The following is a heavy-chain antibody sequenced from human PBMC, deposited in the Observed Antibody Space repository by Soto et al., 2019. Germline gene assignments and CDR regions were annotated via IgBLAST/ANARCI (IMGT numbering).Heavy chain of an antibody. D-gene: IGHD2-15*01. V-gene: IGHV4-59*02. CDR3: ARSGGSLDY. CDR1: GGSVSSYY. J-gene: IGHJ4*02. CDR2: IYYSGST. Sequence: KTSETLSLTCTVSGGSVSSYYWSWIRQPPGKGLEWIGYIYYSGSTNYNPSLKSRVTISVDTSKNQFSLKLNSVTAADTAVYYCARSGGSLDYWGKGTLVTVYS.